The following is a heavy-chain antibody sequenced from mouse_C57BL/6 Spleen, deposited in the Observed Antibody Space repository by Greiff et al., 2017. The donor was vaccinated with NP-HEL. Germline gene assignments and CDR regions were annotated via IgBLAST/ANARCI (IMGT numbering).Heavy chain of an antibody. Sequence: EVKLMESGPELVKPGASVKMSCKASGYTFTDYNMHWVKQSHGKSLEWIGYINPNNGGTSYNQKFKGKATLTVNKSSSTAYMELRSLTSEDSAVYYCARSYYGSSYAMDYWGQGTSVTVSS. CDR1: GYTFTDYN. V-gene: IGHV1-22*01. CDR3: ARSYYGSSYAMDY. J-gene: IGHJ4*01. D-gene: IGHD1-1*01. CDR2: INPNNGGT.